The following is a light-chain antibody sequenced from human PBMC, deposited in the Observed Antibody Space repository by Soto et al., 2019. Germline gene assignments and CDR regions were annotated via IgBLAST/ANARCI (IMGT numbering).Light chain of an antibody. V-gene: IGKV1-9*01. CDR3: QHLYTLPFP. CDR2: AAS. CDR1: QSISNF. J-gene: IGKJ5*01. Sequence: DIQMTQSPSSLSASLGDRVTITCRASQSISNFLNWVQHKPGNAPKVLISAASTLQSGVPSRFSGSGSGTEFTLTISGLLPEDFAAYHCQHLYTLPFPFGQ.